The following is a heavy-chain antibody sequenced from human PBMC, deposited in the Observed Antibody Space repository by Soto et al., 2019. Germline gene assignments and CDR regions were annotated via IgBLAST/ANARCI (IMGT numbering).Heavy chain of an antibody. J-gene: IGHJ6*04. Sequence: PGGSLRLSCAASGFTFSSYSMNWVRQAPGKGLEWVSYISSSSSTIYYADSVKGRFTISRDNAKNSLYLQMNSLRAEDTAVYYCARGIYSGYDSSAEDVWGKGTTVTVSS. D-gene: IGHD5-12*01. CDR1: GFTFSSYS. V-gene: IGHV3-48*01. CDR3: ARGIYSGYDSSAEDV. CDR2: ISSSSSTI.